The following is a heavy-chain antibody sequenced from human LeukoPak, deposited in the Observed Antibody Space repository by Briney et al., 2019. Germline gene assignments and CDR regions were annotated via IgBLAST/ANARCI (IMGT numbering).Heavy chain of an antibody. J-gene: IGHJ4*02. D-gene: IGHD3-10*01. CDR2: IYSGGST. CDR1: GFTVSSNY. CDR3: ARDQGEGYGSGSFPDY. Sequence: GGSLRLSCAASGFTVSSNYMSWVRQAPGKGLEWVSVIYSGGSTYYADSVKGRFTISRDNSKNTLYLQMNSLRAEDTAVYYCARDQGEGYGSGSFPDYWGQGTLVTVSS. V-gene: IGHV3-66*02.